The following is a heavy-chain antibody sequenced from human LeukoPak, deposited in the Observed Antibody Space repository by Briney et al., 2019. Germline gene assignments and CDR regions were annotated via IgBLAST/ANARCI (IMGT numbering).Heavy chain of an antibody. Sequence: ETLSLTCTVSGGSISSYYWSWIRQPAGKGLEWIGRIYTSGSTNYNPSLKSRVTMSVDTSKNQFSLKLSSVTAADTAVYYCARSKEWELPTGFDYWGQGTLVTVSS. CDR2: IYTSGST. D-gene: IGHD1-26*01. CDR3: ARSKEWELPTGFDY. CDR1: GGSISSYY. V-gene: IGHV4-4*07. J-gene: IGHJ4*02.